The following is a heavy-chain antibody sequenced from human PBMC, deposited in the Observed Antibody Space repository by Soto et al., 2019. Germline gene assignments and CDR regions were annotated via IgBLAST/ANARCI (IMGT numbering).Heavy chain of an antibody. CDR3: VRDRDLKIWFGDSKGEYYGMDV. J-gene: IGHJ6*02. V-gene: IGHV3-74*01. Sequence: GGSLRLSCAASGFTFSSYGMHWVRQAPGKGLEWVSRINSDGSSTSYADSVKGRFTISRDNAKNTLYLQMNSLRAEDTAVYYCVRDRDLKIWFGDSKGEYYGMDVWGQGTTVTVSS. CDR1: GFTFSSYG. CDR2: INSDGSST. D-gene: IGHD3-10*01.